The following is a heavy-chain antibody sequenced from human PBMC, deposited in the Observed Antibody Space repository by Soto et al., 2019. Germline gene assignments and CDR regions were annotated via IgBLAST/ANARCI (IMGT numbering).Heavy chain of an antibody. CDR1: GFTVSSSF. J-gene: IGHJ4*02. CDR3: ATEGLRFGDIDH. V-gene: IGHV3-66*01. CDR2: IYTGGAT. Sequence: EVQLVESGGGLVQPGGSLRLSCAASGFTVSSSFMSWVRQAPGKGLEWVSVIYTGGATYYADSVKGRFTISRDNSKNTLYLQMNSLTAEDTALYYCATEGLRFGDIDHWGQGTLVTVSS. D-gene: IGHD3-10*01.